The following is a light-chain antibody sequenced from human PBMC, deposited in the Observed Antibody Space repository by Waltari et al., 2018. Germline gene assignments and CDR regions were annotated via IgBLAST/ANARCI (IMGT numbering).Light chain of an antibody. CDR2: HAS. J-gene: IGKJ1*01. V-gene: IGKV3-20*01. Sequence: EIVLTQSPDTLSFSPGESATLSCRASESISKYLAWYQQKPGQAPRLLIYHASSRSSGIPDRFSGSGFGKDFSLTINRLEPEDFAVYYCQHYVNLPATFGQGTKLEIK. CDR1: ESISKY. CDR3: QHYVNLPAT.